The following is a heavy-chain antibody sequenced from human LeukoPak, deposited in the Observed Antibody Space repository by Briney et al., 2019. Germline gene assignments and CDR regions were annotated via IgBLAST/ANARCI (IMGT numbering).Heavy chain of an antibody. J-gene: IGHJ4*02. Sequence: GESLKISCKASGYDFSVNWIGWVRQMPGKGLEWMGVIHCGGSDTRYSPSFQGQVTISVDKSINTAYLQWSSLKASDTAMYYCARPRGRDGYNFGYWGQGTLVTVSS. CDR1: GYDFSVNW. CDR2: IHCGGSDT. D-gene: IGHD5-24*01. CDR3: ARPRGRDGYNFGY. V-gene: IGHV5-51*01.